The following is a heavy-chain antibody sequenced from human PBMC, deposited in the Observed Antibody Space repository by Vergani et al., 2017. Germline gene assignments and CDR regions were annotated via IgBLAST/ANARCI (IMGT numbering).Heavy chain of an antibody. D-gene: IGHD3-3*01. J-gene: IGHJ4*02. CDR3: ARGRRFLEWLSQKHFDY. CDR2: ITHSGST. V-gene: IGHV4-34*01. Sequence: QVQLQQWGAGLLKPSETLSLTCAVYGGSFSGYYWSWIRQPPGKGLEWIGEITHSGSTNYNPSLKSRVTISVDTSKNQFSLKLSSVTAADTAVYYCARGRRFLEWLSQKHFDYWGQGTLVTVSS. CDR1: GGSFSGYY.